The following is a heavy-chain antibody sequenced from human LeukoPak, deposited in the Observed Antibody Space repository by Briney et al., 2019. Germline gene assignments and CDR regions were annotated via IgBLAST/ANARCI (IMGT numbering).Heavy chain of an antibody. CDR2: ISYDGSNK. V-gene: IGHV3-30*18. D-gene: IGHD6-13*01. CDR3: AKSSYSSSWYVFYYGMDV. J-gene: IGHJ6*04. CDR1: GFTFSSYG. Sequence: PGGSLRLSCAASGFTFSSYGMHWVRQAPGKGLEWVAVISYDGSNKYYADSVKGRFTISRDNSKNTLYLQMNSLRAKDTAVYYCAKSSYSSSWYVFYYGMDVWGKGTTVTVSS.